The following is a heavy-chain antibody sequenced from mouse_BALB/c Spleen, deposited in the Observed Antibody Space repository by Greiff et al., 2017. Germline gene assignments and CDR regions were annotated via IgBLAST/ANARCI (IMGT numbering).Heavy chain of an antibody. V-gene: IGHV2-9*02. CDR2: IWAGGST. CDR3: ARGSTMITTFAY. Sequence: QVQLQQSGPGLVAPSQSLSITCTVSGFSLTSYGVHWVRQPPGKGLEWLGVIWAGGSTNYNSALMSRLSISKDNSKSQVFLKMNSLQTDDTAMYYCARGSTMITTFAYWGQGTLVTVSA. CDR1: GFSLTSYG. J-gene: IGHJ3*01. D-gene: IGHD2-4*01.